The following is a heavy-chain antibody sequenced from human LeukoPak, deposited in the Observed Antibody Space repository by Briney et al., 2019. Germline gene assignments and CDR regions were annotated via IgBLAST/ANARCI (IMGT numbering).Heavy chain of an antibody. CDR1: GYTLTGYY. D-gene: IGHD1-1*01. Sequence: ASVKVSCKASGYTLTGYYMHWVRQAPGQGLGWMGWINPNSGGTNYAQKFKGRVTMTRDTSISTAYMELSRLRSDDTAVYYCARGNGHDYYYYYYMGVWGKGTTVTVSS. J-gene: IGHJ6*03. CDR2: INPNSGGT. V-gene: IGHV1-2*02. CDR3: ARGNGHDYYYYYYMGV.